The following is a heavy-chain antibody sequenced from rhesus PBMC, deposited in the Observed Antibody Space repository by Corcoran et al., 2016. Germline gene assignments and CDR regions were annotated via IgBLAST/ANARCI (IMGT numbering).Heavy chain of an antibody. D-gene: IGHD3-28*01. CDR3: ARARYHYDNDY. J-gene: IGHJ4*01. Sequence: QMQLQESGPGPVKPSETLSLTCAVYGASISSYWWGWTRQSPGKGLEWIGEIVGNTGRTRYNPSLRSRVTVSRDASKNQVSLKLTSVTAADTAVYYCARARYHYDNDYWGQGVLVTVSS. CDR1: GASISSYW. V-gene: IGHV4-80*01. CDR2: IVGNTGRT.